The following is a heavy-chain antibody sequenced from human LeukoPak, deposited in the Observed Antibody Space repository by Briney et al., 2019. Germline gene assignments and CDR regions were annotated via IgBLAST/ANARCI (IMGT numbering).Heavy chain of an antibody. D-gene: IGHD3-22*01. V-gene: IGHV1-69*13. CDR1: GGTFSSYA. Sequence: SVTVSCTASGGTFSSYAISWVRQAPGQGLEWMGGIIPIFGTANYAQKFQGRVTITADESTSTAYMELSSLRSEDTAVYYCAITTYYYDSSGYGGYFDYWGQGTLVTVSS. CDR3: AITTYYYDSSGYGGYFDY. CDR2: IIPIFGTA. J-gene: IGHJ4*02.